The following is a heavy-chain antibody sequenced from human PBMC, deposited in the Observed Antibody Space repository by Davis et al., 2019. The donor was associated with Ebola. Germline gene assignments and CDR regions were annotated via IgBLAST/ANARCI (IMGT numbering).Heavy chain of an antibody. CDR1: GFTFSSYA. V-gene: IGHV3-23*01. CDR2: ILVSGGST. D-gene: IGHD1-26*01. Sequence: GGSLRLSCVASGFTFSSYAMSWVRQAPGKGLEWVSVILVSGGSTFYADSVKGRFTISRDNSKSTLYLQMNSLRAEDTAVYYCARHTTHWGQGTLVTVSS. J-gene: IGHJ4*02. CDR3: ARHTTH.